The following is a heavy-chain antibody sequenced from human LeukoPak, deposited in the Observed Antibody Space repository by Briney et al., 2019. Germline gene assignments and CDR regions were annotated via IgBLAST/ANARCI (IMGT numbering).Heavy chain of an antibody. CDR2: MNPNSGNT. V-gene: IGHV1-8*01. CDR1: GYTFTSYD. D-gene: IGHD3-22*01. J-gene: IGHJ4*02. Sequence: ASVKVSCKASGYTFTSYDINWVRQATGQGLEWMGWMNPNSGNTGYAQKFQGRVTMTRNTSISTAYMELSSLRSEDTAVYYCATVDSIGYYSGFDYWGQGTLVTVSS. CDR3: ATVDSIGYYSGFDY.